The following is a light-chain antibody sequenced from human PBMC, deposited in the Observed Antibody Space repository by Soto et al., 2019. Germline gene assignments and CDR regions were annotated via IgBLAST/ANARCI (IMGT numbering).Light chain of an antibody. CDR2: EVS. CDR1: SSDVGGYNY. CDR3: SSYTSSSTWV. J-gene: IGLJ3*02. Sequence: QSVLTQPASVSGSPGQSITISCTGTSSDVGGYNYVSWYQQHPGKAPKLMIYEVSNRPSGVSNRFSGSKSGNTASLTISGLQAEDEADYYCSSYTSSSTWVFGGGTKHNVL. V-gene: IGLV2-14*01.